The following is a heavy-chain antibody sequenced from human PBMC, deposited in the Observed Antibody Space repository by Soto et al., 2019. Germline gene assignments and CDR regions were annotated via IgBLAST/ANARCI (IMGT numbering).Heavy chain of an antibody. CDR3: ARAPLGIIVAPDF. CDR1: GYTFTSYA. D-gene: IGHD3-22*01. Sequence: ASVKVSCTASGYTFTSYAMHWVRQAPGQRLEWMGWINAGNGNTKYSQKFQGRVTVSTDTSITTTYMELSSLTSDDTAVYYCARAPLGIIVAPDFWGQGTLVTVSS. J-gene: IGHJ4*02. CDR2: INAGNGNT. V-gene: IGHV1-3*01.